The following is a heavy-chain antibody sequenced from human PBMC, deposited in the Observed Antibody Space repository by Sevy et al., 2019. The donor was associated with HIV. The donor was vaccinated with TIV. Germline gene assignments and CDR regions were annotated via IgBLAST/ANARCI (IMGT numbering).Heavy chain of an antibody. D-gene: IGHD6-13*01. CDR3: ARYLLYSSSEGIDP. Sequence: SETLSLTCTVSGGSISSGSYYWSWIRQPAGKGLEWIGRIYTSGSTNYNPSLKSRVTISVDTSKNHFSLKLSSVTAADTAVYYCARYLLYSSSEGIDPWGQGTLVTVSS. CDR2: IYTSGST. J-gene: IGHJ5*02. V-gene: IGHV4-61*02. CDR1: GGSISSGSYY.